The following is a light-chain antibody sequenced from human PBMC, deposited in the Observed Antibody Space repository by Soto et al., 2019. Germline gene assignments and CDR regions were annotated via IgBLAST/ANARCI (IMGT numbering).Light chain of an antibody. V-gene: IGLV1-47*01. CDR3: AAWDGSLRGVL. J-gene: IGLJ2*01. Sequence: QSVPTQPPSASRTPGQRVTISCSGSSSNIQSYYVYWYQQLPGMAPKLLIYRNNQRPSGVPDRFSGSKSGTSASLAISGLRSEDEAYYYCAAWDGSLRGVLFGGGTKLTIL. CDR2: RNN. CDR1: SSNIQSYY.